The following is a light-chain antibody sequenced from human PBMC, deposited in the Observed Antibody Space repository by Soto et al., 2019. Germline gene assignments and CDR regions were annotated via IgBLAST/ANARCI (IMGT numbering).Light chain of an antibody. J-gene: IGKJ1*01. CDR2: KAS. Sequence: DIQMTQSPSTLSASVGDRVTITCRASHSISNWLAWYQQKPGKAPKLLIFKASTLESGVPSRIRGSGSGTEFTLKNSSLQPDDFATYHCQQYDTYPRTFGKGTKVDIK. V-gene: IGKV1-5*03. CDR3: QQYDTYPRT. CDR1: HSISNW.